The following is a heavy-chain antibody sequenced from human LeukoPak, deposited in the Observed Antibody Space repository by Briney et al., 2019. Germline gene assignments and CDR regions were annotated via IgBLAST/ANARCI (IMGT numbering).Heavy chain of an antibody. D-gene: IGHD5-18*01. CDR1: GFTFSSYT. CDR2: ISSSNSDI. CDR3: AIMGRGYSYGKDY. V-gene: IGHV3-21*01. J-gene: IGHJ4*02. Sequence: PGGSLRLSCAASGFTFSSYTMNGVRQAPGRGLEGVSSISSSNSDIYYADSMKGRFTISRDNAENSLYLQMNSLRAEDTAVYYCAIMGRGYSYGKDYWGQGTLVTVSS.